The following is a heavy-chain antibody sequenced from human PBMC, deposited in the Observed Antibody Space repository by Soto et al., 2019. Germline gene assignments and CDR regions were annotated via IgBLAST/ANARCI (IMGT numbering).Heavy chain of an antibody. J-gene: IGHJ4*02. Sequence: GDSLKISCKGSGYSFTSYWISWLRQMPGKGLEWMGRIDPSDSYTNYSPSFQGHVTISADKSISTAYLQWSSLKASDTAMYYCARLNYYDSSGYGLWGQGTLVTVYS. CDR2: IDPSDSYT. CDR3: ARLNYYDSSGYGL. V-gene: IGHV5-10-1*01. CDR1: GYSFTSYW. D-gene: IGHD3-22*01.